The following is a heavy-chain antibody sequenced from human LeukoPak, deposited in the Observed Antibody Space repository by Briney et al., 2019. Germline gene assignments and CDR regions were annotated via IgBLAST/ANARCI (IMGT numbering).Heavy chain of an antibody. D-gene: IGHD6-19*01. CDR3: ARGDSSGWYRSYYFDY. V-gene: IGHV1-46*01. J-gene: IGHJ4*02. CDR2: INPSGGST. Sequence: ASVKVSCKASGYTFTTYYMHWVRQAPGQGLEWMGIINPSGGSTTYAQKFQGGVTMTRDTSTSTVYMELSSLRSEDTAVYYCARGDSSGWYRSYYFDYWGQGTLVTVSS. CDR1: GYTFTTYY.